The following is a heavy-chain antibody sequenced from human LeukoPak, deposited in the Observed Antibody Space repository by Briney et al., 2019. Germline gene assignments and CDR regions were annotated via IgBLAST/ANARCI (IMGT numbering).Heavy chain of an antibody. J-gene: IGHJ3*02. D-gene: IGHD6-13*01. Sequence: ASVKVSCKASGYTFTGYYMHWVRQAPGQGLEWMGRINPNSGGTNYAQKFQGRVTMTRDTSISTAYTELSRLRSDDTAVYYCAREAKYSSSWSHAFDIWGQGTMVTVSS. CDR1: GYTFTGYY. V-gene: IGHV1-2*06. CDR2: INPNSGGT. CDR3: AREAKYSSSWSHAFDI.